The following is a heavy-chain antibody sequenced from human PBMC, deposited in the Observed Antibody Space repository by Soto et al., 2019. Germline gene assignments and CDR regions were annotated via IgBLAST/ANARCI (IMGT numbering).Heavy chain of an antibody. J-gene: IGHJ6*02. D-gene: IGHD1-26*01. CDR1: GFTFSTYA. Sequence: GGSLRLSCADSGFTFSTYAINWVRQAPGKGLEGVSAISAGGYNTDYADSVKGRFTISRDNSKNTLYLQMNSLSAEDTAVYYCAKDHTVYSGYDYYYGMDVWGQGTTVTV. V-gene: IGHV3-23*01. CDR3: AKDHTVYSGYDYYYGMDV. CDR2: ISAGGYNT.